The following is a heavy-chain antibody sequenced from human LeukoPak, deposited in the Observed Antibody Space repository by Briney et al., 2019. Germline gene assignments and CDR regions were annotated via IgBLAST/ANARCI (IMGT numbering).Heavy chain of an antibody. CDR1: GASISSYF. Sequence: PSETLSLTCTISGASISSYFWSWIRQPPGKGLEWIGYIYYSGSTNYNPSLKSRVTISLDTSKNQFSLRLSSVTAADTAVYYCARGGWSLDYWGQGTLVTVSS. CDR3: ARGGWSLDY. J-gene: IGHJ4*02. CDR2: IYYSGST. D-gene: IGHD6-19*01. V-gene: IGHV4-59*01.